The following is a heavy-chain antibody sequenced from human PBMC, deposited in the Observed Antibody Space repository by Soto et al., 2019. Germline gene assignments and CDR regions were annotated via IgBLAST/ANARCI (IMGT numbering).Heavy chain of an antibody. CDR2: ISWNSGSI. CDR3: AKDARVDIVATTLDY. CDR1: GFTFDDYA. D-gene: IGHD5-12*01. J-gene: IGHJ4*02. V-gene: IGHV3-9*01. Sequence: GGSLRLSCAASGFTFDDYAMHWVRQAPGKGLEWVSGISWNSGSIGYADSVKGRFTISRDNAKNSLYLQMNSLRAEDTALYYCAKDARVDIVATTLDYWGQGTLVTVSS.